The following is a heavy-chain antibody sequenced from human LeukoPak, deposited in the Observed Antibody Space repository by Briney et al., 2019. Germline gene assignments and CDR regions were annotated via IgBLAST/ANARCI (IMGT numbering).Heavy chain of an antibody. V-gene: IGHV4-59*01. CDR1: GGSISTYY. CDR3: ARVAVAGTSWFDP. Sequence: SETLSLTRSVSGGSISTYYRRWIRQPPGKGLEWIGYIYYSGSTNYNPSLKSRVTISVDTSKNQFSLKLSSVTAADTAVYYCARVAVAGTSWFDPWGQGTLVTVSS. J-gene: IGHJ5*02. CDR2: IYYSGST. D-gene: IGHD6-19*01.